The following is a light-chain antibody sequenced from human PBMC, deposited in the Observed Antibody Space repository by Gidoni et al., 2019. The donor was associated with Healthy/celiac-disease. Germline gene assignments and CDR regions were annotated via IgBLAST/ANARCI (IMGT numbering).Light chain of an antibody. CDR3: QQHSNGPPT. J-gene: IGKJ4*01. CDR1: QSVSSY. V-gene: IGKV3-11*01. Sequence: ESVLTQSPATLPLSPGERATLSCRASQSVSSYLAWYQQKPGKAPRLLIYDASNRATGIPARFSGSGSGTDFTLTISSLEPEDFAVYYCQQHSNGPPTFGGGTKVEIK. CDR2: DAS.